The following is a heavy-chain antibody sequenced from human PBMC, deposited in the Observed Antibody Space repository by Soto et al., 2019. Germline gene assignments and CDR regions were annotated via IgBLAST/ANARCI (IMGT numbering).Heavy chain of an antibody. CDR2: ISGSGDTT. D-gene: IGHD1-1*01. CDR1: GFTFSSYA. J-gene: IGHJ4*02. V-gene: IGHV3-23*01. CDR3: AKVRTWTYLDY. Sequence: EVQVLESGGDLVQPGGSLRLSCAASGFTFSSYAMTWVRQAPGRGLEWVSSISGSGDTTYYAVSVEGRFTISRDISKNTLYLQMNSLRAEDTAVYYCAKVRTWTYLDYWGQGTLVTVSS.